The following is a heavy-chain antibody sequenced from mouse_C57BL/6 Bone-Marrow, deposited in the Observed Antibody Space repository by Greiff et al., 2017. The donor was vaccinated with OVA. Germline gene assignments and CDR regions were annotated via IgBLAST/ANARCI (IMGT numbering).Heavy chain of an antibody. J-gene: IGHJ2*01. CDR3: ASYYACALDY. D-gene: IGHD1-1*02. Sequence: QVHVKQPGAELVKPGASVKLSCKASGYTFTSYWMHWVKQRPGQGLEWIGMIHPNSGSTNYNEKFKSKATLTVDKSSSTAYMQLSSLTSEDSAVSYCASYYACALDYWGQGTTLTVSS. CDR1: GYTFTSYW. CDR2: IHPNSGST. V-gene: IGHV1-64*01.